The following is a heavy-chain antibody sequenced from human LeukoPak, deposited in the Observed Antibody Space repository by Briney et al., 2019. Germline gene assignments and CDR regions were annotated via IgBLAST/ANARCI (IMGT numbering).Heavy chain of an antibody. CDR2: IYPGDSDT. CDR1: GYSFTSYW. CDR3: ARLYAYYYDSSGYSPQYNWFDP. J-gene: IGHJ5*02. V-gene: IGHV5-51*01. D-gene: IGHD3-22*01. Sequence: GESLKISCKGSGYSFTSYWIGWVRQMPGKGLEWMGIIYPGDSDTRYSPSFQGQVTISADTSISTAYLQWSSLKASDTAMYYCARLYAYYYDSSGYSPQYNWFDPWGQGTLVTVSS.